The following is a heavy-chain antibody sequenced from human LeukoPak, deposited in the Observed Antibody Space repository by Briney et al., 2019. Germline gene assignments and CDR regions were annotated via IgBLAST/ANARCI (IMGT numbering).Heavy chain of an antibody. CDR3: AKDRDLAS. CDR2: IRDDGINK. D-gene: IGHD2-21*02. J-gene: IGHJ4*02. Sequence: GGSLRLSCAASGLTFSNYGMHWVRQAPGKGLEWVAFIRDDGINKYYADSVKGRFTISRDNSQNTLYLQMNNLRAEDTAVYYCAKDRDLASWGQGTLVTVSS. V-gene: IGHV3-30*02. CDR1: GLTFSNYG.